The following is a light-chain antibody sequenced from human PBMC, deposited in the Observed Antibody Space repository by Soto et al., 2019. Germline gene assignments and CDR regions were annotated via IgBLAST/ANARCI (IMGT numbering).Light chain of an antibody. CDR2: STN. CDR3: VLYMGGGISV. V-gene: IGLV8-61*01. CDR1: SGSVSTDYY. Sequence: QTVVTQEPSFSVSPGGTVTLTCGLSSGSVSTDYYPSWYQQTPGQAPRTLIRSTNIRSSGVPDRFSGSILGNKAALTITGAQADDESDYYCVLYMGGGISVFGGGTQLTVL. J-gene: IGLJ7*01.